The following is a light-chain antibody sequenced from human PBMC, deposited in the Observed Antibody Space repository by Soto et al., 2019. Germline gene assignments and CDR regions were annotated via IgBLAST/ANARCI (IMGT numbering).Light chain of an antibody. CDR2: KAS. CDR3: QRYNSYSWT. V-gene: IGKV1-5*03. J-gene: IGKJ1*01. Sequence: DIQMTQSPSTLSASVGDRVTITCRASQSISDYLAWYQQKPGKAPKILIYKASSLESGVPSRFSGSGSGTEFTLTISSLQPDDFATYYCQRYNSYSWTFGQGTKVDIK. CDR1: QSISDY.